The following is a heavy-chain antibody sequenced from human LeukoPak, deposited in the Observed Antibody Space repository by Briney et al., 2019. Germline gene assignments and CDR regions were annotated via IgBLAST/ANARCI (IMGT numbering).Heavy chain of an antibody. CDR3: ARTAYDSSDFYRFDY. J-gene: IGHJ4*02. D-gene: IGHD3-22*01. V-gene: IGHV4-30-4*07. CDR1: GGSISSGDYS. Sequence: PSETLSLTCAVSGGSISSGDYSWSWIRQPPGEGLEWIGFIYNSGNAYYNPSLKSRVTLSVDTSKNQFSLNLSSVTAADTAVYYCARTAYDSSDFYRFDYWGQGTLVTVSS. CDR2: IYNSGNA.